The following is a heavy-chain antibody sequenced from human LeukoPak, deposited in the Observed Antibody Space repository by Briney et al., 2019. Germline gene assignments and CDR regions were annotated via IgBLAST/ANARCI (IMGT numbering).Heavy chain of an antibody. Sequence: PGGSLRLSCAASGFTFDDYAMHWVRQAPGKGLEWVSLISGDSTYYADPVKGRFTISRDNSKNSLYLQMNSLRTEDTALYYCAKSRATDFDYWGQGTLVTVSS. V-gene: IGHV3-43*02. CDR3: AKSRATDFDY. J-gene: IGHJ4*02. CDR2: ISGDST. D-gene: IGHD1-26*01. CDR1: GFTFDDYA.